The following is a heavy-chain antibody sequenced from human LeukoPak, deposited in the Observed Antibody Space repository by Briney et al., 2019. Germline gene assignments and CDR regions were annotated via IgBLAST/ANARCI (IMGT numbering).Heavy chain of an antibody. CDR3: AKLITFGGVIAPKIDI. CDR1: GFTFDDYA. V-gene: IGHV3-9*01. CDR2: ISWNSGSI. J-gene: IGHJ3*02. D-gene: IGHD3-16*02. Sequence: QPGRSLRLSCAASGFTFDDYAMHWVRQAPGKGLEWVSGISWNSGSIGYADSVKGRFTISRDNAKNSLYLQMNSLRAEDTAVYYCAKLITFGGVIAPKIDIWGQGTMVTVSS.